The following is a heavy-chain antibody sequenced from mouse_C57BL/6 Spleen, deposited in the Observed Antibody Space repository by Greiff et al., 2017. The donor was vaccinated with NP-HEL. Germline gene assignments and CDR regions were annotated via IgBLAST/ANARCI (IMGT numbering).Heavy chain of an antibody. V-gene: IGHV1-50*01. Sequence: VKLQQPGAELVKPGASVKLSCKASGYTFTSYWMQWVKQRPGQGLEWIGEIDPSDSYTNYNQKFKGKATLTVDTSSSTAYMQLSSLTSEDSAVYYCARKVGFAYWGQGTLVTVSA. CDR1: GYTFTSYW. D-gene: IGHD1-1*01. J-gene: IGHJ3*01. CDR3: ARKVGFAY. CDR2: IDPSDSYT.